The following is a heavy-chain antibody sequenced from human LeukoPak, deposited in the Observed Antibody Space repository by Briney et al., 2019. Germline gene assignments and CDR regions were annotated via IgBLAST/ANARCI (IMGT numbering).Heavy chain of an antibody. V-gene: IGHV4-34*01. CDR2: INHSGST. CDR3: ARLPRGTMVRGVSH. D-gene: IGHD3-10*01. Sequence: PSETLSLTCAVYGGSFSGYYWSWIRQPPGKGLEWIGEINHSGSTNYNPSLKSRVTISVDTSKNQFSLKLSSVTAADTAVYYCARLPRGTMVRGVSHWGQGTLVTVSS. CDR1: GGSFSGYY. J-gene: IGHJ4*02.